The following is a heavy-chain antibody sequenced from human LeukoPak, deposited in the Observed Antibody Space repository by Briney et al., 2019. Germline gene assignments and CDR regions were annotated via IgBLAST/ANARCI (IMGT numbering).Heavy chain of an antibody. Sequence: PGGSLRLSCAVSGFTISSYSMAWVRQAPGKGLEWVANIQKDATDKNYVDSVKGRFTISRDDAQNSLYLQMGSLRDEDTAVYYCTRDSDYSESGAFYDALDIWGQGTMVTVSS. D-gene: IGHD3-22*01. J-gene: IGHJ3*02. V-gene: IGHV3-7*01. CDR1: GFTISSYS. CDR2: IQKDATDK. CDR3: TRDSDYSESGAFYDALDI.